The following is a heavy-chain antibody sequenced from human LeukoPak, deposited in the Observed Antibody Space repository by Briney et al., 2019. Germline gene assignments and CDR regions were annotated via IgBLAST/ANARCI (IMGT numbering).Heavy chain of an antibody. V-gene: IGHV3-20*04. J-gene: IGHJ3*02. CDR1: GFTFDDYG. D-gene: IGHD2-15*01. CDR2: INWNGGST. Sequence: SGGSLRLSCAASGFTFDDYGMSWVRQAPGKGLEWVSGINWNGGSTGYADSVKGRFTISRDNAKNSLYLQMNSLRAEDTALYYCARDRAIVVVVAATENDAFDIWGQGTMVTVSS. CDR3: ARDRAIVVVVAATENDAFDI.